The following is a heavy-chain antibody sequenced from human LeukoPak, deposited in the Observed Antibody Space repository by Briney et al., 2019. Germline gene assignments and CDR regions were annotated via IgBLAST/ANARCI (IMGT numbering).Heavy chain of an antibody. CDR3: ARPLYNSWDRFDP. D-gene: IGHD3-16*01. CDR2: IDYSGHA. V-gene: IGHV4-39*01. CDR1: GASISSSSRADYFF. Sequence: SETLSLTCTVSGASISSSSRADYFFWGWIRQAPGKGLEWIGSIDYSGHAYYNPSLKTRATISVDTPKNQFSLSLRSVTAADTAVYYCARPLYNSWDRFDPWGQGTLITVS. J-gene: IGHJ5*02.